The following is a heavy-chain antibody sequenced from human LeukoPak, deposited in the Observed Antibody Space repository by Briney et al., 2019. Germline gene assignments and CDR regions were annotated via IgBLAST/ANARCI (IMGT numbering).Heavy chain of an antibody. J-gene: IGHJ4*02. Sequence: GGSLRLSCAASGFTLSNSWMHWVRQAPGKGLEWVAVISYDGSNKYYADSVKGRFTISRDNSKNTLYLQMNSLRAEDTAVYYCAKSGVAYYDFWSGYSPYYFDYWGQGTLVTVSS. CDR1: GFTLSNSW. D-gene: IGHD3-3*01. CDR2: ISYDGSNK. CDR3: AKSGVAYYDFWSGYSPYYFDY. V-gene: IGHV3-30*18.